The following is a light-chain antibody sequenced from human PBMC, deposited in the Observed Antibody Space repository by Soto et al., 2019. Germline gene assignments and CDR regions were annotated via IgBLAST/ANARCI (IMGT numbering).Light chain of an antibody. J-gene: IGLJ1*01. CDR3: QSYDSTLSARYV. CDR2: GNT. V-gene: IGLV1-40*01. CDR1: SSNIGAGYD. Sequence: QSVLTQPPSVSGAPGQRVTISCTGSSSNIGAGYDVHWYQQRPGTAPKLLIFGNTNRPSGVPDRFSGSKSGTSASLAITGLQAEDEGDYYCQSYDSTLSARYVFGTGKKV.